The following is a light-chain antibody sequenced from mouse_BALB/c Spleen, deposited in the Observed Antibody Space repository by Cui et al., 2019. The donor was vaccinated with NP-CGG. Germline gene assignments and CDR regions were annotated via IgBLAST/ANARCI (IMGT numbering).Light chain of an antibody. V-gene: IGLV1*01. CDR3: ALWYSNHWV. CDR1: TGAVTTSNY. Sequence: QAVVTQESALTPSTGETVTLTCRSRTGAVTTSNYANWVQEKPDHLFTGLIGGTNNRAPGVPARFSGSLIGDKAALTITGAQTEDEAIYFCALWYSNHWVFGGGTKLTVL. J-gene: IGLJ1*01. CDR2: GTN.